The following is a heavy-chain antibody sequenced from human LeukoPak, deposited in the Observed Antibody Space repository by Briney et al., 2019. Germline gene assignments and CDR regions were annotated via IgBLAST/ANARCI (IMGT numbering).Heavy chain of an antibody. CDR2: IYSSGST. CDR3: TRTQDVTAIDY. J-gene: IGHJ4*02. D-gene: IGHD2-21*02. V-gene: IGHV4-59*01. Sequence: SETLSLTCTVSGGSISSYYWSWIRQPPGKGLEWIGYIYSSGSTNYNPSLKSRVTMSVDTSKNQFSLKLSSVTAADTAVYYCTRTQDVTAIDYWGQGILVTVSS. CDR1: GGSISSYY.